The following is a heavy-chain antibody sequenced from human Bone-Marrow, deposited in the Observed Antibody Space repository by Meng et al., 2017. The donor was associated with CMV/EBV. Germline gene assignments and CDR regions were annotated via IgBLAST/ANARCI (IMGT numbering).Heavy chain of an antibody. V-gene: IGHV4-38-2*02. CDR3: ARAAEAAAATLWVNWFDP. CDR1: GYSISSGYY. CDR2: IYHSGST. Sequence: SETLSLTCTVSGYSISSGYYWGWIRQPPGKGLEWIGSIYHSGSTNYNPSLKSRVTISVDTSKNQFSLKLSSVTAADTAVYYCARAAEAAAATLWVNWFDPWGQGTLVTVSS. D-gene: IGHD6-13*01. J-gene: IGHJ5*02.